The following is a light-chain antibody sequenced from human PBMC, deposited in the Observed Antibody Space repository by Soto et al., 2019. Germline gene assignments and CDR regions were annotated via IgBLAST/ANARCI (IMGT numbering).Light chain of an antibody. CDR1: QPFPND. Sequence: DIQMTHSPSSLLASVGETVTITGRASQPFPNDCAWYQQKAGRPPKCLILLASRLQTGVPSRFSGSGSGTEFTLTISSLQPEDFATYYCLHHNGYPPVFGQGTKVEIK. CDR2: LAS. CDR3: LHHNGYPPV. V-gene: IGKV1-17*01. J-gene: IGKJ2*01.